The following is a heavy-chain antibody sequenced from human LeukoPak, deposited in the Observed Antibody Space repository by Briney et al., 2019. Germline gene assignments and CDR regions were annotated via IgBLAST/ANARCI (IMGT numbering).Heavy chain of an antibody. CDR3: ARELRLGELSLTPYY. Sequence: ASVKVSCKASGYTFTGYYIHWVRQAPGQGLEWMGWINPNSGGTNYAQKFQGRVTMTRGTSISTTYVELSRLRSDDTAVYYCARELRLGELSLTPYYWGQGTLVTVSS. CDR1: GYTFTGYY. D-gene: IGHD3-16*02. V-gene: IGHV1-2*02. J-gene: IGHJ4*02. CDR2: INPNSGGT.